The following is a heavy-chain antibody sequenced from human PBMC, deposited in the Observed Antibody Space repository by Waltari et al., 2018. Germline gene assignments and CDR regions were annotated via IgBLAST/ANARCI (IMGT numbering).Heavy chain of an antibody. J-gene: IGHJ4*02. Sequence: QVQLVQSGNEVKKPGASVRVSCKTSGYTFDSYGFSWVRQAPGQGLEWMGWINTYSLNKDYAQNYHGRRSLTTDTSTRPAYMELRNLRSDDTAIYYCARDWHDGGSWYNDYWGQGTLVTVSS. CDR2: INTYSLNK. CDR1: GYTFDSYG. V-gene: IGHV1-18*01. CDR3: ARDWHDGGSWYNDY. D-gene: IGHD1-1*01.